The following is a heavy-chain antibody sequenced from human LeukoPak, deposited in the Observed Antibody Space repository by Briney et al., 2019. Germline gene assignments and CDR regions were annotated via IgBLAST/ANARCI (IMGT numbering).Heavy chain of an antibody. D-gene: IGHD3-22*01. CDR2: ISGYNGDR. V-gene: IGHV1-18*01. J-gene: IGHJ4*02. CDR1: GYSYTHYG. CDR3: ATGDSSGYYPYYFDQ. Sequence: ASVKVSCKASGYSYTHYGIAWVRQAPGQGLEWMGWISGYNGDRNFAPKVQGRVTMTTDTPANIAYMDLRSLRSEDTAVYYCATGDSSGYYPYYFDQWGQGTLVAVSS.